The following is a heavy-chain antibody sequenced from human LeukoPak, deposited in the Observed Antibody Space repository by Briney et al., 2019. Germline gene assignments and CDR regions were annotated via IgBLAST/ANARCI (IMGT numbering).Heavy chain of an antibody. J-gene: IGHJ4*02. Sequence: GGSLRLSCAASGFTFSSYWMSWVRQAPGKGLEWVANIKQDGSEKYYVDSVKGRFTISRDNAKNSLYLQMNSLRAEDTAVYYCARDRDNWNPYYFDYWGQGTLVTVSS. CDR3: ARDRDNWNPYYFDY. CDR2: IKQDGSEK. D-gene: IGHD1-20*01. V-gene: IGHV3-7*01. CDR1: GFTFSSYW.